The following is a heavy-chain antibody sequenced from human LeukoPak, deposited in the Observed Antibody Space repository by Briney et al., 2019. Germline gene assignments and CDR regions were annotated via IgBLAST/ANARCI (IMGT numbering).Heavy chain of an antibody. D-gene: IGHD2-2*01. Sequence: SETLSLTCTVSGGSISSYFWSWIRQPPGKGLEWFGYIYYSGSSNYNPSLKSRVTISVDTSKNQLSLKLRSVTAADTAVYYCASQIGTGTSTFHFDLWGRGTLVTVSS. CDR2: IYYSGSS. V-gene: IGHV4-59*01. CDR3: ASQIGTGTSTFHFDL. CDR1: GGSISSYF. J-gene: IGHJ2*01.